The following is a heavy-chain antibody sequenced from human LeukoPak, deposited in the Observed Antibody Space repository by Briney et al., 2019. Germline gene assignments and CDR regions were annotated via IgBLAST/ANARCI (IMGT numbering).Heavy chain of an antibody. Sequence: GRSLRLSCAASRFTLSSYAIDWVRQAPGKGLEWVAVMSYDGSNKYYADSVKGRFTISSENSKNTLYLQMNSLRAEDTAVYYCAREHSSGYYYFDYWGQGTLVTVSS. CDR2: MSYDGSNK. V-gene: IGHV3-30*04. D-gene: IGHD6-19*01. CDR3: AREHSSGYYYFDY. J-gene: IGHJ4*02. CDR1: RFTLSSYA.